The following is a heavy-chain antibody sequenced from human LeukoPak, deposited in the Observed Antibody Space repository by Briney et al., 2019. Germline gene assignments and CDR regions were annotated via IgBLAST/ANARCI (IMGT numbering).Heavy chain of an antibody. D-gene: IGHD6-13*01. J-gene: IGHJ6*02. V-gene: IGHV4-34*01. Sequence: SETLSLTCAVYGGSFSGYYWSWIRQPPGKGLEWIGEIYHSGSTNYNPSLKSRVTISVDKSKNQISLKLTSVTAADTAVYYCARAGGSSWLTSAYYYYGMDVWGHGTTVTVSS. CDR3: ARAGGSSWLTSAYYYYGMDV. CDR1: GGSFSGYY. CDR2: IYHSGST.